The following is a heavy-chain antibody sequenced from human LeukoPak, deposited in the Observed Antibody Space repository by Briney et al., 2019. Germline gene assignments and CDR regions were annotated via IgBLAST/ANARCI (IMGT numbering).Heavy chain of an antibody. CDR3: SRENGAFSPFGY. J-gene: IGHJ4*02. D-gene: IGHD2-8*01. V-gene: IGHV4-4*02. CDR1: GGFITSTNW. Sequence: PSETLSLTCGVSGGFITSTNWWSWVRQPPGQGLEWIGEVSLSGLTNYNPSLSSRVIMALDTSKNHLSLHLTSVTAADTAVYYCSRENGAFSPFGYWGQGYLVTVLS. CDR2: VSLSGLT.